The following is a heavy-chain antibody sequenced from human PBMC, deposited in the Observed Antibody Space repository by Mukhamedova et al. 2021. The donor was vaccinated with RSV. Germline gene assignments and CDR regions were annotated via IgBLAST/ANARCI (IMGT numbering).Heavy chain of an antibody. V-gene: IGHV3-74*01. CDR2: INNDGSST. J-gene: IGHJ4*01. D-gene: IGHD4-17*01. CDR3: GRSYGDYRLVDDY. Sequence: VRQAPGKGLVWVSHINNDGSSTSYADSVKGRFTISRDNARNTVYLQMNSLRAEDTAVYYCGRSYGDYRLVDDYWGHGTLVTFSS.